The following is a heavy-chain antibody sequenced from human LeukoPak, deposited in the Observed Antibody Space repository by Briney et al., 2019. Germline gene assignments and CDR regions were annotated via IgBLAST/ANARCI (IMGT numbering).Heavy chain of an antibody. D-gene: IGHD1-26*01. V-gene: IGHV5-51*01. CDR2: IYPGDSDT. J-gene: IGHJ3*02. Sequence: GESLKISCKGSGYSFTSYWIGWVRQMPGKGLAWMGIIYPGDSDTRYSPSFQGQVTISADKCISTAYLQWSSLKASDTAMYYCARHHGELPYAFDIWGQGTMVTVSS. CDR3: ARHHGELPYAFDI. CDR1: GYSFTSYW.